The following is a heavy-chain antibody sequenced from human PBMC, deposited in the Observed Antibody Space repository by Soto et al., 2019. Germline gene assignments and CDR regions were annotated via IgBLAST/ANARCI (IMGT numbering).Heavy chain of an antibody. CDR2: ISYDGSNK. Sequence: PGGSLRLSCAASGFTFSSYGMHWVGQAPGKGLEWVAVISYDGSNKYYADSVKGRFTISRDNSKNTLYLQMNSLRAEDTAVYYCAKDLYYYDSSGQYGLDGMDVWGQGTTVTVSS. V-gene: IGHV3-30*18. CDR1: GFTFSSYG. J-gene: IGHJ6*02. D-gene: IGHD3-22*01. CDR3: AKDLYYYDSSGQYGLDGMDV.